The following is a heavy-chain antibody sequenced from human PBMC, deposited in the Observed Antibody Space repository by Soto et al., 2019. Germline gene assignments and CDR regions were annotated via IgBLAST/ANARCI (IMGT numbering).Heavy chain of an antibody. CDR1: GGSISSSSYY. CDR3: ARQSSSSGYSSGWYEDNWFDP. D-gene: IGHD6-19*01. Sequence: SETLSLTCTVSGGSISSSSYYWGWIRQPPGKGLEWIGSIYYSGSTYYNPSLKSRVTISVDTSKNQFSLKLSSVTAADTAVYYCARQSSSSGYSSGWYEDNWFDPWGQGTLVTVPQ. J-gene: IGHJ5*02. V-gene: IGHV4-39*01. CDR2: IYYSGST.